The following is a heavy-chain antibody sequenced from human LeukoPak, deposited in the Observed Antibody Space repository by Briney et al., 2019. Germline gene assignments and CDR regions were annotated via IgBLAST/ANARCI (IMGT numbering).Heavy chain of an antibody. V-gene: IGHV4-4*07. J-gene: IGHJ3*02. CDR2: IYPSGTT. CDR3: VRVFQRRRGVINAFDI. D-gene: IGHD3-10*01. CDR1: GDSIRSYY. Sequence: SETLSLTCTVSGDSIRSYYWSWIRQSPGKGLEWIGRIYPSGTTNYSPSLKSRVTLSLDTSKNHFYLDLRSVTAADTAVYYCVRVFQRRRGVINAFDIWGQGTKVTVSS.